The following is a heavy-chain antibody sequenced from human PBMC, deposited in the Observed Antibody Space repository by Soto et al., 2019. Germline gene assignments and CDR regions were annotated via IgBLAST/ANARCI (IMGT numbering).Heavy chain of an antibody. Sequence: PGGSLRLSCAASGFTFSSYAMHWVRQAPGKGLEWVAVISYDESNKYYADSVKGRFTISRDNSKNTLYLQLNSLRVEDTAVYYCAKDPAGHYCSSTSCYTIPRTFDPWGQGTLVTVSS. J-gene: IGHJ5*02. CDR3: AKDPAGHYCSSTSCYTIPRTFDP. V-gene: IGHV3-30-3*01. CDR1: GFTFSSYA. D-gene: IGHD2-2*02. CDR2: ISYDESNK.